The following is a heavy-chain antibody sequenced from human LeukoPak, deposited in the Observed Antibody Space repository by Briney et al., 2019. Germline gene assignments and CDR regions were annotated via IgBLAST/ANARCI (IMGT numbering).Heavy chain of an antibody. CDR1: GFTFSTYV. V-gene: IGHV3-30*04. Sequence: GGSLRLYCAASGFTFSTYVMHWVRQAPGKGLEWVAVISYDGGFKYYADSVKGRFTISRDNSKNTLYLQMNSLRDEDTAVYYCAREGGGIAVAGPAFDYWGQGTLVTVSS. CDR3: AREGGGIAVAGPAFDY. CDR2: ISYDGGFK. J-gene: IGHJ4*02. D-gene: IGHD6-19*01.